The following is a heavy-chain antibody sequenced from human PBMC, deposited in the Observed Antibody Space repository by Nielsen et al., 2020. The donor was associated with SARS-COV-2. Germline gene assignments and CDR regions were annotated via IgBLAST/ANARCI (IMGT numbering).Heavy chain of an antibody. CDR1: GESFRGFY. D-gene: IGHD6-13*01. Sequence: SETLSLTCGVHGESFRGFYWTWIRQAPGKGLEWIGEINHNGGTNYISPLTSRVTISVDTSRRQFSLKLSSVTAADTAVYYCAAGTRYEYFQHWGQGTLVTVSS. CDR2: INHNGGT. J-gene: IGHJ1*01. CDR3: AAGTRYEYFQH. V-gene: IGHV4-34*01.